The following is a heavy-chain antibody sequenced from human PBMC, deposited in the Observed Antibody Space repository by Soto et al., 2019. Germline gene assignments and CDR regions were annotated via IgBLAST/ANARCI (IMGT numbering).Heavy chain of an antibody. Sequence: PSQTLSLTCAISGDSVSSNSAAWNWIRQSPSRGLEWLGRTYYRSKWYNDYAVSVKSRITINPDTSKNQFSLQLNSVTPEDTAVYYCARCDLWFGEEKGAFDIWGQGTMVTGSS. CDR2: TYYRSKWYN. CDR1: GDSVSSNSAA. CDR3: ARCDLWFGEEKGAFDI. J-gene: IGHJ3*02. D-gene: IGHD3-10*01. V-gene: IGHV6-1*01.